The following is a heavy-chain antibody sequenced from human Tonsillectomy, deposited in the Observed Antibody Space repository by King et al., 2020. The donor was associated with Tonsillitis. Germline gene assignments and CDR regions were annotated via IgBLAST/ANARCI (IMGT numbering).Heavy chain of an antibody. CDR1: GFTFSSYA. CDR2: ISGSGGST. V-gene: IGHV3-23*04. Sequence: LQLVQSGGGLVQPGGSLRLSCAASGFTFSSYAMTWVRQAPGKGLEWVSGISGSGGSTYYADSVKGRFTISRGNSKNTLYLQMNSLRAEDTAVYYCAKDLYYYDSSGYPYFDYWGQGTLVTVSS. J-gene: IGHJ4*02. CDR3: AKDLYYYDSSGYPYFDY. D-gene: IGHD3-22*01.